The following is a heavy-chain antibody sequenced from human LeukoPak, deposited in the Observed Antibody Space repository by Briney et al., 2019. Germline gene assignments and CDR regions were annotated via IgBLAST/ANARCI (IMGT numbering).Heavy chain of an antibody. CDR2: IYYSGNT. D-gene: IGHD3-22*01. CDR3: ARAPYFSESSGYYGFFQH. CDR1: GGSISSYY. Sequence: SETLSLTSTVSGGSISSYYWSWIRQPPGKRLEWIGYIYYSGNTKYNPSLKSRVTISVDTSKNQFSLKLSSVTAADTAVYYCARAPYFSESSGYYGFFQHWGQGTLVTVSS. J-gene: IGHJ1*01. V-gene: IGHV4-59*01.